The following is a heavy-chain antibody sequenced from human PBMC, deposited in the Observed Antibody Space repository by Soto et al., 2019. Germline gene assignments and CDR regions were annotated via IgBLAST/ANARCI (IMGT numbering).Heavy chain of an antibody. V-gene: IGHV4-59*01. Sequence: SETLSLTCTVSGGSISSYYWSWIRQPPGKGLEWIGYIYYSGSTNYNPSLKSRVTISVDTSKNQFSLKLSSVTAADTAVYYCARRVDYYYYMDVWGKGTTVTVSS. CDR2: IYYSGST. CDR1: GGSISSYY. J-gene: IGHJ6*03. CDR3: ARRVDYYYYMDV.